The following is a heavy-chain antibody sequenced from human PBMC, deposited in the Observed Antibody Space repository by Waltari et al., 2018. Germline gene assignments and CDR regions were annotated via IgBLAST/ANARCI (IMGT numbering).Heavy chain of an antibody. CDR1: GYTFTGYY. V-gene: IGHV1-69-2*01. J-gene: IGHJ4*02. CDR3: ATQGVRVLDY. D-gene: IGHD3-10*01. CDR2: VDPEDGEA. Sequence: VQLVQSGAEVKKPGASVKVSCKASGYTFTGYYMHWVRQAPGKGLEWMGLVDPEDGEAIYAEKVQGRVTITADTSTDTAYMELSSLRSEDTAVYYCATQGVRVLDYWGQGTLVTVSS.